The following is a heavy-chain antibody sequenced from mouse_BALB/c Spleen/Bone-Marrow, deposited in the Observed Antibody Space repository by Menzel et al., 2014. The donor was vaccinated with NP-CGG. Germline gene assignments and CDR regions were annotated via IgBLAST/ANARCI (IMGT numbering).Heavy chain of an antibody. CDR1: GDSITSGY. V-gene: IGHV3-8*02. J-gene: IGHJ3*01. CDR3: ARGTGTWFAY. CDR2: ISYSGST. D-gene: IGHD4-1*01. Sequence: EVKVEESGPSLVKPSQTLSLTCSVTGDSITSGYWNWIRKFPGNKLEYMGYISYSGSTYYNPSLKSRISITRDTSKNQYYLQLNSVITEDTATYYCARGTGTWFAYWGQGTLVTVSA.